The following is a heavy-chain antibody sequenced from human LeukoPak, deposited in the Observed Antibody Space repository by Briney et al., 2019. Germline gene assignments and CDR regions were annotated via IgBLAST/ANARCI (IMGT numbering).Heavy chain of an antibody. J-gene: IGHJ1*01. D-gene: IGHD6-19*01. Sequence: GGSLRLSCAASGFTFSNAWMSWVSQAPGKGLEWVGRIKRKSNGGTIDYAAPVKGRFTISRDDSKNTLYLQMNSLKTEDTAIYYCATGVAVAGLVPFVYWGQGTRVTVSS. CDR1: GFTFSNAW. CDR2: IKRKSNGGTI. V-gene: IGHV3-15*01. CDR3: ATGVAVAGLVPFVY.